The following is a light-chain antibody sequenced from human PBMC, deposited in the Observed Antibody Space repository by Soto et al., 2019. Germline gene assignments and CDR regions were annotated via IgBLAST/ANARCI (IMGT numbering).Light chain of an antibody. J-gene: IGKJ1*01. CDR2: GAS. CDR1: QSVSSN. V-gene: IGKV3-15*01. Sequence: EIVMKQSPATLSASPGERATLSCRASQSVSSNLAWYQQKPGQAPRLLIYGASTRATGIPARFSGSGSGTEFTLTISSLQSEDFAVYYCQQYNNWWTFGQGTKVDIK. CDR3: QQYNNWWT.